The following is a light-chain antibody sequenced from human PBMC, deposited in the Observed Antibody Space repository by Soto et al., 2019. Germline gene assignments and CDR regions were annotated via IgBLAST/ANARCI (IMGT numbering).Light chain of an antibody. CDR1: TSNIGAGYD. Sequence: QSVLTQPPSVSGAPGQRVIISCTGSTSNIGAGYDVNWYQHLPGKAPKLLIYGHTNRPSGVPDRFSGSKSGTSASLAITGLQPEDEAVYYCTSHAGTNNFPYVFGTGTKVTVL. CDR3: TSHAGTNNFPYV. CDR2: GHT. J-gene: IGLJ1*01. V-gene: IGLV1-40*01.